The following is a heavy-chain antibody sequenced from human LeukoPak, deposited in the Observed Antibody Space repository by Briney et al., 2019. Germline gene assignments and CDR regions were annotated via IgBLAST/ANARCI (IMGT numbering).Heavy chain of an antibody. Sequence: QTGGSLRLSCAASGFALSNYAVHWVRQAPGKGLEWVAVISHDGSTKSYVDSLKGRFTISRDNSQDTVYLQMSSLRPEDTAVYYCARPMYYYHNTGLNINYWGQGALVTVSS. CDR3: ARPMYYYHNTGLNINY. V-gene: IGHV3-30-3*01. D-gene: IGHD3-22*01. J-gene: IGHJ4*02. CDR1: GFALSNYA. CDR2: ISHDGSTK.